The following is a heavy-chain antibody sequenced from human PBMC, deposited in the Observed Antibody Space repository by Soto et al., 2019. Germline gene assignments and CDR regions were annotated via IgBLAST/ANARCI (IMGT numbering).Heavy chain of an antibody. CDR1: GYTFTSYA. CDR2: INAGNGNT. CDR3: ATRDGYMGYFDY. V-gene: IGHV1-3*01. J-gene: IGHJ4*02. Sequence: GASVKVSCKAAGYTFTSYAMHWVRQAPGQRLEWMGWINAGNGNTKYSQKFQGRVTITRDTSASTAYMELSSLRSEDTAVYYCATRDGYMGYFDYWGQGTLVTVSS. D-gene: IGHD5-12*01.